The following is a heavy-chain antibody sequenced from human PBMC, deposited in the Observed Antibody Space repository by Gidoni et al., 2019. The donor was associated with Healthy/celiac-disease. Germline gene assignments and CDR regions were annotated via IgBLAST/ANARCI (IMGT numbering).Heavy chain of an antibody. CDR2: LIPIFGTA. Sequence: VQLVQSGAEVKTPVSSVKVSCTASLGTISSYAISWVRQAPGQGLEWMGGLIPIFGTANYAQQFQGRVTITADESTSTAYMELSSLRSEDTAVYYCARGEALSQGGWFDPWGQGTLVTVSS. V-gene: IGHV1-69*01. CDR1: LGTISSYA. CDR3: ARGEALSQGGWFDP. J-gene: IGHJ5*02. D-gene: IGHD1-26*01.